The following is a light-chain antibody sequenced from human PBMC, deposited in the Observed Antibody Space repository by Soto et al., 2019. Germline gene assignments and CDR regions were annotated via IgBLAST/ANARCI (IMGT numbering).Light chain of an antibody. CDR3: QQYKDYTYT. Sequence: DIQMTQSPATLSASVGDRVTITCRASQRVDRLLAWYQQKPGQAPKLLISDASTLESGVPSRFSGSGSVTEFTLTITSLQPDDFATYYCQQYKDYTYTFGQGTKVDIK. J-gene: IGKJ1*01. CDR2: DAS. V-gene: IGKV1-5*01. CDR1: QRVDRL.